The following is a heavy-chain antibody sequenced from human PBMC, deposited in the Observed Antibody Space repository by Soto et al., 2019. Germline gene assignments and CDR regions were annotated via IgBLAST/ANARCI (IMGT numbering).Heavy chain of an antibody. CDR3: ARDPALYYYGSGSYVHSSSMAV. V-gene: IGHV3-33*01. CDR2: IWYDGSNK. J-gene: IGHJ6*03. Sequence: QVQLVESGGGVVQPGRSLRLSCAASGFTFSSYGMHWVRQAPGKGLEWVAVIWYDGSNKYYADSVKGRFTISRDNSKKTLYLQMNSLRAEDTAVYYCARDPALYYYGSGSYVHSSSMAVWGKGTTVTVSS. D-gene: IGHD3-10*01. CDR1: GFTFSSYG.